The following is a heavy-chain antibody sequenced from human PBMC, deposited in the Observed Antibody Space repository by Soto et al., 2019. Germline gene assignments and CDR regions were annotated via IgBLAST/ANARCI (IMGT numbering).Heavy chain of an antibody. Sequence: SLRLSCAASGFTFSSYGMHWVRQAPGKGLEWVAVIWYDGSNKYYADSVKGRFTISRDNSKNTLYLQMNSLRAEDTAVYYCARFDYYYGMDVWGQGTTVTVSS. CDR1: GFTFSSYG. CDR2: IWYDGSNK. CDR3: ARFDYYYGMDV. J-gene: IGHJ6*02. V-gene: IGHV3-33*01.